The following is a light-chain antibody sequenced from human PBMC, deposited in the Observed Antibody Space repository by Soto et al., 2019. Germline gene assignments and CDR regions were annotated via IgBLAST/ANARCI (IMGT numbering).Light chain of an antibody. J-gene: IGKJ1*01. CDR3: LQYHNLWA. Sequence: EIVLTQSPASLSVSPGERATLSCRASQRISSNLAWYQQKPGQAPRLLIYGASTRATGIPARFSGSGSETEFTLTISSLQSEDFAVYSCLQYHNLWAFGQGTKVEI. CDR2: GAS. V-gene: IGKV3D-15*01. CDR1: QRISSN.